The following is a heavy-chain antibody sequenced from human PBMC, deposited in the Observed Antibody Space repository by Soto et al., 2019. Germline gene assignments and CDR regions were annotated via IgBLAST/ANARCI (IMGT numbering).Heavy chain of an antibody. V-gene: IGHV3-48*01. Sequence: EVQLVESGGGLVQPGGSLRLSCAASGFTFSSYSMNWVRQAPGKGLEWVSYISSSSSTIYYADSVKGRFTISRDNAKNSLYLQMNSLRAEDTAVYYCASSAGTFDYWGQGTLVTVSS. CDR3: ASSAGTFDY. D-gene: IGHD1-7*01. CDR2: ISSSSSTI. CDR1: GFTFSSYS. J-gene: IGHJ4*02.